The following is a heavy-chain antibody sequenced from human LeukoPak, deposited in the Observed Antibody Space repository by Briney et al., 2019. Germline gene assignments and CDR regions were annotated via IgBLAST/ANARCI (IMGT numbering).Heavy chain of an antibody. J-gene: IGHJ3*02. CDR1: GGSISSYY. CDR2: IYYSGST. Sequence: PSETLSLTCTVSGGSISSYYWSWIRQPPGKGLEWIGYIYYSGSTNYNPSLKSRVTISVDTSKNQFSLKLSSVTAADTAVYYCAREVDLKDAFDIWGQGTMVTVSS. D-gene: IGHD5-12*01. V-gene: IGHV4-59*01. CDR3: AREVDLKDAFDI.